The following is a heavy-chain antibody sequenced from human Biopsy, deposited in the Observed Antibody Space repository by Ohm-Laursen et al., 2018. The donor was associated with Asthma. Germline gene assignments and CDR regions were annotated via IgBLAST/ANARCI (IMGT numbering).Heavy chain of an antibody. CDR2: MSYDGSMK. J-gene: IGHJ4*02. D-gene: IGHD5-12*01. V-gene: IGHV3-30*18. CDR3: AKRRGYSGHDNDY. Sequence: SLRLSCAASGFTFSSYGMDWVRQAPGKGLEWVALMSYDGSMKDYADSVRGRFTISRDNSKNTLYLQMNSLRTEDTAVYYCAKRRGYSGHDNDYWGQGTLVIVPS. CDR1: GFTFSSYG.